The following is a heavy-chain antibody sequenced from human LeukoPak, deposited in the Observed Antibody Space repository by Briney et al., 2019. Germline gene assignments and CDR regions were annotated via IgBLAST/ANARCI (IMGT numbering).Heavy chain of an antibody. D-gene: IGHD5-12*01. Sequence: PGGSLRLSCAASGFIFTNYNLNWVRQAPGKGLEWISSISGGSTYIYYADSVRGRFTISRDNAKNSLYLQMNSLRAEDTAVYYCAKDQGYGDYWGQGTLVTVSS. CDR1: GFIFTNYN. J-gene: IGHJ4*02. CDR3: AKDQGYGDY. CDR2: ISGGSTYI. V-gene: IGHV3-21*04.